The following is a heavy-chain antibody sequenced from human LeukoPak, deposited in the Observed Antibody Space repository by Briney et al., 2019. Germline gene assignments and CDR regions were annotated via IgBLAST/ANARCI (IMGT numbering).Heavy chain of an antibody. CDR3: ARITMVRGVRGSHYYYYYGMDV. V-gene: IGHV4-59*01. Sequence: PSETLSLTCAVSGGSISSYYWCWIRQPPGKGLEWIGYIYYSGSTNYNPSLKSRVTISVDTSKNQFSLKLSSVTAADTAVYYCARITMVRGVRGSHYYYYYGMDVWGQGTTVTVSS. CDR1: GGSISSYY. D-gene: IGHD3-10*01. J-gene: IGHJ6*02. CDR2: IYYSGST.